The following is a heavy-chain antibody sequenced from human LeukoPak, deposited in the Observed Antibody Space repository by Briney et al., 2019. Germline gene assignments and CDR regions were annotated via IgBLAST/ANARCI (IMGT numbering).Heavy chain of an antibody. Sequence: PGGSLRLSCAASGFTFSSYAMSWVRQAPGKGLEWVSAISGSGGSTYYADSVKGRFTISRDNSKNTLYLQMNSLRAEDTAVYYCARGGGYSYAYYFDYWGQGTLVTVSS. J-gene: IGHJ4*02. V-gene: IGHV3-23*01. CDR1: GFTFSSYA. CDR2: ISGSGGST. CDR3: ARGGGYSYAYYFDY. D-gene: IGHD5-18*01.